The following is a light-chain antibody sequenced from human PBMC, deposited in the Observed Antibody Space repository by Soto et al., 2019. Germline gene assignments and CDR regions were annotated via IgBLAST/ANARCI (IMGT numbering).Light chain of an antibody. CDR1: SSDVGRYNL. V-gene: IGLV2-23*02. J-gene: IGLJ2*01. Sequence: QSVLTQPASLSGSPGQSITISCTGTSSDVGRYNLVSWYQHHPGEAPKLMIYEVTKRPSGVSNRFSGSKSGNTASLTISGLQAEDEADYYCCSYVGFSTGVIFGGGTKVTVL. CDR2: EVT. CDR3: CSYVGFSTGVI.